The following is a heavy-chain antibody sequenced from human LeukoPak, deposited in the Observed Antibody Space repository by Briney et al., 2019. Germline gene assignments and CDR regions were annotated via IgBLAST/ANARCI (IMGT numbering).Heavy chain of an antibody. Sequence: SGGALRLSCADSGVTFSSDSMRWVREAPGEGLGWGSYISSSSRTICYAESVKGRFTISRDNAKSSLYLQMNSLREENTAVYYSARARAKYGYFDYWGQGTLVTVSS. V-gene: IGHV3-48*02. CDR2: ISSSSRTI. J-gene: IGHJ4*02. CDR3: ARARAKYGYFDY. D-gene: IGHD2-2*01. CDR1: GVTFSSDS.